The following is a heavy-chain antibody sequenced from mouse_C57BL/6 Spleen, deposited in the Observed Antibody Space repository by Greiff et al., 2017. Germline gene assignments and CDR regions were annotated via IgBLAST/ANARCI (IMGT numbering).Heavy chain of an antibody. D-gene: IGHD1-1*01. J-gene: IGHJ4*01. CDR3: ARWYYGSSSSYYYAMDY. CDR2: IYPGDGDT. Sequence: QVQLKESGPELVKPGASVKISCKASGYAFSSSWMNWVKQRPGKGLEWIGRIYPGDGDTNYNGKFKGKATLTADKSSSTAYMQLSSLTSEDSAVYFCARWYYGSSSSYYYAMDYWGQGTSVTVSS. V-gene: IGHV1-82*01. CDR1: GYAFSSSW.